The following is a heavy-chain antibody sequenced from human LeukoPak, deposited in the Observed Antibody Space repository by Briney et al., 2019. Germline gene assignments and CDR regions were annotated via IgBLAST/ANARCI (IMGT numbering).Heavy chain of an antibody. J-gene: IGHJ4*02. Sequence: PSETPSLTCTVSGGSFSIYYWSWIRQSAGKGLEWIGHISTSGSTNYSPSLQSRVTISVDKSKDQFYLRLTSATAADTAVYYCARVNSSGSFLDYWGQGTLVTVSS. CDR2: ISTSGST. V-gene: IGHV4-4*07. D-gene: IGHD3-22*01. CDR3: ARVNSSGSFLDY. CDR1: GGSFSIYY.